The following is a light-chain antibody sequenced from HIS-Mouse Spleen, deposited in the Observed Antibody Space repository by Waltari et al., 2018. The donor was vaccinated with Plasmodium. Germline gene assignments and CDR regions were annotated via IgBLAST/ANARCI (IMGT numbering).Light chain of an antibody. Sequence: DIVMTQSPDFLAVSLGERATIHCKSSQSVLYSSNNKNYLAWYQQKPGQPPKLLIYWASTLESGVPDRVSVSGSGTDFTLTISSLQAEDVAVYYCQQYYSTPYTFGQGTKLEIK. J-gene: IGKJ2*01. CDR1: QSVLYSSNNKNY. CDR2: WAS. V-gene: IGKV4-1*01. CDR3: QQYYSTPYT.